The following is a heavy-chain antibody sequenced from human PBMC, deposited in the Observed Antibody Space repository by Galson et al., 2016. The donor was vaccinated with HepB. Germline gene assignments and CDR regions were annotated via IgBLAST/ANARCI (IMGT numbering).Heavy chain of an antibody. CDR2: NNAGNGDT. CDR1: GYTFTNYA. Sequence: SVKVSCKASGYTFTNYAIHWVRQAPGQRLEWMGWNNAGNGDTKSSQKFQGRGTITRDTSATTAYMELSSLRSEDTSVYYWARAGYCSSLNCYSWFDPWGQGTLVTVSS. J-gene: IGHJ5*02. CDR3: ARAGYCSSLNCYSWFDP. V-gene: IGHV1-3*01. D-gene: IGHD2-2*01.